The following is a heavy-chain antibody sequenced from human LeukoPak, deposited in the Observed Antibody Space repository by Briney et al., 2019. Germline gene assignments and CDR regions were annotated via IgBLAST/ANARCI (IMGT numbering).Heavy chain of an antibody. D-gene: IGHD2-2*01. V-gene: IGHV1-24*01. CDR2: FDPEDGET. J-gene: IGHJ4*02. CDR3: ATGLIGYCSSTSCYSGGAPRESDY. Sequence: ASVRVSCKVSGYTLTELSMHWVRQAPGKGLEWMGGFDPEDGETIYAQKFQGRVTMTEDTSTDTAYMELSSLRSEDTAVYYCATGLIGYCSSTSCYSGGAPRESDYWGQGTLVTVYS. CDR1: GYTLTELS.